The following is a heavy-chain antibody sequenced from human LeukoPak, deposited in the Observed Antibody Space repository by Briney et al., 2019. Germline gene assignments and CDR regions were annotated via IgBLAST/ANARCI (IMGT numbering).Heavy chain of an antibody. CDR1: GGSISSYY. J-gene: IGHJ3*02. V-gene: IGHV4-4*07. D-gene: IGHD3-22*01. CDR2: IYTSGST. CDR3: ARDLGYYDSSGYIIDAFDI. Sequence: KPSETLSLTCTVSGGSISSYYWSWIRQPAGKGLEWIGRIYTSGSTNYNPSLKSRVTMSVDTSKNQFSLKLSSVTAADTAVYYCARDLGYYDSSGYIIDAFDIWGQGTMVTASS.